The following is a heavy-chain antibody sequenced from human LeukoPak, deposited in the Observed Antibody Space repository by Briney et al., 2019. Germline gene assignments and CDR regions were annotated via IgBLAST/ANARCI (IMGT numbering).Heavy chain of an antibody. CDR1: GFTFSSYA. CDR3: AKVSVWSGYYSGMDV. J-gene: IGHJ6*02. V-gene: IGHV3-30-3*01. CDR2: ISCDGCNT. Sequence: GGSLKLSCAASGFTFSSYAMHWVRQAPGKGLEWVAVISCDGCNTYYADSVKGRFTISRDNSKNTLYLQMNSLRAEDTAVFYCAKVSVWSGYYSGMDVWGQGTTVTVSS. D-gene: IGHD3-3*01.